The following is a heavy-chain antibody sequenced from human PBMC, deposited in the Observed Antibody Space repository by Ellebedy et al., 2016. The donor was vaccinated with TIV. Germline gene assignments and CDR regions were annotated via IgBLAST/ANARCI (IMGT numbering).Heavy chain of an antibody. CDR2: KRFDGRNE. CDR3: TREKNPPTGAVAGTGFDC. V-gene: IGHV3-30*02. Sequence: GESLKISCVASGFSFNNYGMHWVRQAPGKGLEWVAFKRFDGRNEYNGDSVKGRFIISRDVSKNTLYLQMNRLRAEDTAMHYCTREKNPPTGAVAGTGFDCWGQGTLVIVSS. CDR1: GFSFNNYG. J-gene: IGHJ4*02. D-gene: IGHD6-19*01.